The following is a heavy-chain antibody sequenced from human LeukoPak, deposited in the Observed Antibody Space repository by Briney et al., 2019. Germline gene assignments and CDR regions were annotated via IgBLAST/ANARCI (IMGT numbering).Heavy chain of an antibody. Sequence: PSETLSLTCTVSGGSISSSSYYWGWIRQPPGKGLEWIGRIYTSGSTNYNPSLKSRVTMSVDTSKNQFSLKLSSVTAAGTAVYYCARGGGYDSDYWGQGTLVTVSS. CDR1: GGSISSSSYY. D-gene: IGHD5-12*01. CDR2: IYTSGST. CDR3: ARGGGYDSDY. J-gene: IGHJ4*02. V-gene: IGHV4-61*05.